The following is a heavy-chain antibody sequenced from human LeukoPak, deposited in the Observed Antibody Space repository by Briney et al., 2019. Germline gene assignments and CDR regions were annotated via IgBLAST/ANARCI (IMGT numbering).Heavy chain of an antibody. CDR1: GFTFSHYA. CDR2: ISYDGNTK. Sequence: PGGSLRLSCGASGFTFSHYAMHWVRQAPGKGLEWVRIISYDGNTKYNADSVKGRFTISRDDSKNTLYLQMNSLRVEDTAVYYCARTPGHTSSWYADFWGQGTLVTVSS. CDR3: ARTPGHTSSWYADF. J-gene: IGHJ4*02. D-gene: IGHD6-13*01. V-gene: IGHV3-30-3*01.